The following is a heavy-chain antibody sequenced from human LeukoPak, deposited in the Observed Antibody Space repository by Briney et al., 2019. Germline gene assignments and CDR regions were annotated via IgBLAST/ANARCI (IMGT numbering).Heavy chain of an antibody. CDR1: GFTFSSYE. CDR2: ISSSGSTI. V-gene: IGHV3-48*03. CDR3: ARDNRDYGDYVPYYYGMDV. D-gene: IGHD4-17*01. Sequence: GGSLRLSCAASGFTFSSYEMNWVRQAPGKGLEWVSYISSSGSTIYYADSVKGRFTISRGSAKNSLYLQMNSLRAEDTAVYYCARDNRDYGDYVPYYYGMDVWGKGTTVTVSS. J-gene: IGHJ6*04.